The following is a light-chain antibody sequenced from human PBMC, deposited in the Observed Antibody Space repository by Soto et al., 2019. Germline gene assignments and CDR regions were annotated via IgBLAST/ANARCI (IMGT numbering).Light chain of an antibody. V-gene: IGKV3-20*01. CDR2: GAS. J-gene: IGKJ4*01. Sequence: EIVLTRSPGTLSLSPGERATLSCRASQSVSSSYLAWYQQKPGQAPRLLIYGASSRATGIPDRFRGSGSGTDFTLTISRLEPEEFAVYYCQEYGSSPLTFGGGTKVEIK. CDR1: QSVSSSY. CDR3: QEYGSSPLT.